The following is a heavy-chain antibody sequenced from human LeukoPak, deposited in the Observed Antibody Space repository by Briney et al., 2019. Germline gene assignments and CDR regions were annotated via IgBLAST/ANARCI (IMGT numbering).Heavy chain of an antibody. CDR1: GFTFSSHW. CDR3: ARDSTPYYDSSGYYLDY. D-gene: IGHD3-22*01. Sequence: PGGSLRLSCAASGFTFSSHWMHWVRQAPGKGLVWVSRINVDGRTTSYVDSVKGRFTISRDNAKNTLYLQMNSLRAEDTAVYYCARDSTPYYDSSGYYLDYWGQGALVTVSS. CDR2: INVDGRTT. V-gene: IGHV3-74*01. J-gene: IGHJ4*02.